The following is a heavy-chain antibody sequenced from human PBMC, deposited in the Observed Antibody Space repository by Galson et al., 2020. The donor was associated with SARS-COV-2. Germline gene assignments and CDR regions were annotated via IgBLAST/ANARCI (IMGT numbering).Heavy chain of an antibody. V-gene: IGHV3-30-3*01. CDR3: ARVSTPVVVAACFDY. J-gene: IGHJ4*02. CDR2: ISYDGSNK. D-gene: IGHD2-15*01. Sequence: TGGSLRLSCAASGFTFSSYAMHWVRQAPGKGLEWVAVISYDGSNKYYADSVKGRFTISRDNSKNTLYLQMNSLRAEDTAVYYCARVSTPVVVAACFDYWGQGTLVTVSS. CDR1: GFTFSSYA.